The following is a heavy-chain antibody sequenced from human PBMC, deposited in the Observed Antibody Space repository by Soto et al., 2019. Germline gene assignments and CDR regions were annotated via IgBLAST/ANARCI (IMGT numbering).Heavy chain of an antibody. J-gene: IGHJ4*02. V-gene: IGHV1-3*01. CDR2: INAGNGNT. CDR3: ARNLIAAAGPFDY. CDR1: GYTFTSYA. D-gene: IGHD6-13*01. Sequence: ASVKVSCKASGYTFTSYAMHWVRQAPGQRLEWMGWINAGNGNTKYSQKFQGRVTITRDTSASTAYMELSSLRSEDTAVYYCARNLIAAAGPFDYWGQGTLVTVSS.